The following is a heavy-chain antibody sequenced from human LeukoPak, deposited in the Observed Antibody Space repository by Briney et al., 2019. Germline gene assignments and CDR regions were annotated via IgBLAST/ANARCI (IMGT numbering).Heavy chain of an antibody. J-gene: IGHJ4*02. CDR3: AKSAQYSSAWFTGSFDY. CDR2: INPNSGDT. D-gene: IGHD6-13*01. Sequence: GASVKVSFKASGYTFSDYYMHWVRQAPGQGLQWVGWINPNSGDTHYAQMLQGRVTMTRDTSINTAYMELRRVRSDDTAVYYCAKSAQYSSAWFTGSFDYWGQGTLVTVSS. CDR1: GYTFSDYY. V-gene: IGHV1-2*02.